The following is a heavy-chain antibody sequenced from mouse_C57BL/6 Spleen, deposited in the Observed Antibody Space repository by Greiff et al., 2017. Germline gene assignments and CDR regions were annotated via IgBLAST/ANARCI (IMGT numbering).Heavy chain of an antibody. J-gene: IGHJ4*01. CDR2: IDPEDGDT. Sequence: EVQLQQSGAELVRPGASVKLSCTASGFNIKDYYMHWVKQRPEQGLEWIGRIDPEDGDTEYDPKFQGKATMTADTSSNTAYLQLSSLTSEDTAVYYCTMYYDYDGYYAMDDWGQGTSVTVSS. V-gene: IGHV14-1*01. CDR1: GFNIKDYY. CDR3: TMYYDYDGYYAMDD. D-gene: IGHD2-4*01.